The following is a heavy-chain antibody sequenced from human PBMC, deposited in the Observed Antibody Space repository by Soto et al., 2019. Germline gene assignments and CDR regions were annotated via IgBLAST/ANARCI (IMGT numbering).Heavy chain of an antibody. J-gene: IGHJ6*02. CDR3: ARGRPYGMDV. CDR1: GFTFGSYW. CDR2: IDSDGSST. Sequence: GGSLRLSSAASGFTFGSYWMNWVRQAPGKGLVWVSRIDSDGSSTTYADSVKGRFTTSRDNAKNTLYLQMSSLRVEDTAVYYCARGRPYGMDVWGQGTTVTVSS. V-gene: IGHV3-74*01.